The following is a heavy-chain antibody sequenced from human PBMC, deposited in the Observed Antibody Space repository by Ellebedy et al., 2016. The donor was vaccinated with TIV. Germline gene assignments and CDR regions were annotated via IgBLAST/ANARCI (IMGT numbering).Heavy chain of an antibody. V-gene: IGHV4-4*02. D-gene: IGHD1-7*01. Sequence: SETLSLTXAVSGGSISSSNWWRWVRQPPGKGLEWIGEIYHSGSTHYNPSLKSRVTISVDKSKDQFSLKLSSVTAADTAVYYCARAWGFKLNYFCYGMDVWGQGTTVTVSS. CDR2: IYHSGST. J-gene: IGHJ6*02. CDR3: ARAWGFKLNYFCYGMDV. CDR1: GGSISSSNW.